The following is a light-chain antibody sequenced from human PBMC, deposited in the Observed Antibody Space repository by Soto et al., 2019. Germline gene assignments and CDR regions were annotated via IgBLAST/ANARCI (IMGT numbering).Light chain of an antibody. CDR3: CSFAGGPYV. Sequence: QSALTQPASVSGSPGQSITISCTGTSSDVGYYNLVSWYQQHPGKAPTVIIFEVTKRPSGVSHRFSASRSGNTASLTISGRQAEDEADYYCCSFAGGPYVFGTGTKLTVL. J-gene: IGLJ1*01. CDR2: EVT. CDR1: SSDVGYYNL. V-gene: IGLV2-23*02.